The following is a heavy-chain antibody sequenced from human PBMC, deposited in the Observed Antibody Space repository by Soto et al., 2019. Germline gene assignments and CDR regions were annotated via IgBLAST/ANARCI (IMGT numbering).Heavy chain of an antibody. CDR2: INPNSGGT. D-gene: IGHD6-19*01. Sequence: ASVKVSCKASGYTFTGYYMHWVRQAPGQGLESLGWINPNSGGTNHVQKFQGRITMTRDTSISTAYMELSRLRSDDTAVYYCARARSDSSGWPFFAYRGQGTLVTVSS. CDR3: ARARSDSSGWPFFAY. V-gene: IGHV1-2*02. J-gene: IGHJ4*02. CDR1: GYTFTGYY.